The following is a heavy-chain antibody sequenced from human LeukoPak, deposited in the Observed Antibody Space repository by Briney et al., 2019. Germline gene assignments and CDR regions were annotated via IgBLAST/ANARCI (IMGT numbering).Heavy chain of an antibody. J-gene: IGHJ4*02. Sequence: SETLSLTCTASGDSISSSSYFWGWIRQPPGKGLEWIGSIYYSGSTSYSPSLKSRVTMSVDTSKNQFSLKLSSVTAADTAVYYCARVSLVRGAPDYYFDYWGQGTLVTVSS. CDR2: IYYSGST. CDR1: GDSISSSSYF. CDR3: ARVSLVRGAPDYYFDY. V-gene: IGHV4-39*07. D-gene: IGHD3-10*01.